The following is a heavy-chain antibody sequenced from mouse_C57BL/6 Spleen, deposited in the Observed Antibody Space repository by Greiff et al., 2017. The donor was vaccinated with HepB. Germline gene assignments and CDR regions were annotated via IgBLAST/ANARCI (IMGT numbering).Heavy chain of an antibody. CDR1: GYTFTDYN. CDR2: INPNNGGT. D-gene: IGHD2-4*01. Sequence: VQLQQSGPELVKPGASVKIPCKASGYTFTDYNMDWVKQSHGKSLEWIGDINPNNGGTIYNQKFKGKATLTVDKSSSTAYMELRSLTSEDTAVYYCARRDDYVPYYYAMDYWGQGTSVTVSS. CDR3: ARRDDYVPYYYAMDY. V-gene: IGHV1-18*01. J-gene: IGHJ4*01.